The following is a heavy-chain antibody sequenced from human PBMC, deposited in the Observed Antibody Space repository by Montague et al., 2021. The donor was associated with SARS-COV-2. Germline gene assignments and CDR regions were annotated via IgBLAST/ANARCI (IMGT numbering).Heavy chain of an antibody. J-gene: IGHJ6*02. Sequence: SETLSLTCAVYGGSFSGYYWSWIRQPPGKGLEWIGEINHSGSTNYNPSLKSRVTISVDTSKNQFSLKLSSVTAADTAVYYCARGVPLTNLYYYYYGMDVWGQGTTVTVSS. CDR3: ARGVPLTNLYYYYYGMDV. CDR2: INHSGST. CDR1: GGSFSGYY. V-gene: IGHV4-34*01. D-gene: IGHD2-2*01.